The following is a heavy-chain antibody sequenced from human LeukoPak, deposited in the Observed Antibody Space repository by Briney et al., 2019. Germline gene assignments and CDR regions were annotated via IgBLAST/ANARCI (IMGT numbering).Heavy chain of an antibody. CDR2: IIPIFGTA. D-gene: IGHD6-19*01. CDR3: ARGVAGRPYYFDY. J-gene: IGHJ4*02. Sequence: SVKVSCKASGGTFSSYAISWVRQAPGQGLEWMGGIIPIFGTANYAQKFQGGVTITTDESTSTAYMELSSLRSEDTAVYYCARGVAGRPYYFDYWGQGTLVTVSS. V-gene: IGHV1-69*05. CDR1: GGTFSSYA.